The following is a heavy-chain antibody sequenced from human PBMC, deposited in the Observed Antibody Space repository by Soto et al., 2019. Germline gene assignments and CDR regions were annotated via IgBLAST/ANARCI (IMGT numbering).Heavy chain of an antibody. J-gene: IGHJ5*02. V-gene: IGHV3-23*01. D-gene: IGHD6-19*01. CDR1: GFTFANAW. CDR2: ISGSGGST. Sequence: GGSLILSCAASGFTFANAWMSWVRQAPGKGLEWVSAISGSGGSTYYADSVKGRFTISRDNSKNTLYLQMNSLRAEDTAVYYCAKDREPYSSGWDALWFDPWGQGTLVTVSS. CDR3: AKDREPYSSGWDALWFDP.